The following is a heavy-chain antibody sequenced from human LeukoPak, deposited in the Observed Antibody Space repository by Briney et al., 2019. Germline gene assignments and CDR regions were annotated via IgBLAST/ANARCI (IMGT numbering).Heavy chain of an antibody. CDR1: GFTFGDYW. CDR3: ATYWRHFDWLLSDI. D-gene: IGHD3-9*01. V-gene: IGHV3-7*05. CDR2: IKQDGSEN. Sequence: GGSLRLSCEASGFTFGDYWMTWVRQAPGKGLEGVANIKQDGSENHYVDSVKGRFTISRDNAKNSLYLQMNSLRAEDAAVYYCATYWRHFDWLLSDIWGLGTMVTVSS. J-gene: IGHJ3*02.